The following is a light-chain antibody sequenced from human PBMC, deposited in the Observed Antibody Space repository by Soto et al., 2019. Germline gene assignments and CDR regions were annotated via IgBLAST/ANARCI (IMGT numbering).Light chain of an antibody. Sequence: EIVLTQSPATLSSFPGDRVTLSCRASQYINTRLAWYQHRPGQAPRLLIYQTSSRATGIPDRFSGSGSGTDFTLTISRLEPEDFAVYYCQQRSNWPTFGQGTRLEIK. CDR2: QTS. CDR3: QQRSNWPT. J-gene: IGKJ5*01. CDR1: QYINTR. V-gene: IGKV3D-20*02.